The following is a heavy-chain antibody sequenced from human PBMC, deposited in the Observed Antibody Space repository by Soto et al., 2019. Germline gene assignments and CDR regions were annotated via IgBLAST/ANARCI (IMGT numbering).Heavy chain of an antibody. V-gene: IGHV4-34*12. J-gene: IGHJ4*02. CDR1: GGSLTGYY. Sequence: QVQLHQRGSGLLKPSETLSLTCVGYGGSLTGYYWSWIRQPPGKGLEWIGEIIHRGTTDYSPSLKSLVTISVDPSQNQCSMNLSSVTGADTAMYSCARDSHQSTRMIQEVTGHAYWGQRTLFTFSS. D-gene: IGHD3-10*01. CDR3: ARDSHQSTRMIQEVTGHAY. CDR2: IIHRGTT.